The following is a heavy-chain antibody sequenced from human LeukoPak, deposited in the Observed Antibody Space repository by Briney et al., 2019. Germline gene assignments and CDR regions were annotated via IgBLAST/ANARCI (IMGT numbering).Heavy chain of an antibody. CDR1: GFTFSSYA. CDR2: ISYDGSNK. V-gene: IGHV3-30-3*01. D-gene: IGHD3-22*01. CDR3: ARDGHYYDSSGYYFRGVLDY. Sequence: GRSLRLSCAASGFTFSSYAMHWVRQAPGKELEWVAVISYDGSNKYYADSVKGRFTISRDNSKNTLYLQMNSLRAEDTAVYYCARDGHYYDSSGYYFRGVLDYWGQGTLVTVSS. J-gene: IGHJ4*02.